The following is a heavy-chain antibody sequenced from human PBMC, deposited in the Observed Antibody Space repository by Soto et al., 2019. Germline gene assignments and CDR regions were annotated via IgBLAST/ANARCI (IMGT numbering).Heavy chain of an antibody. J-gene: IGHJ4*02. CDR3: ARETAVSWKLDY. CDR2: IYTSGST. CDR1: GSSISSYY. V-gene: IGHV4-4*07. Sequence: QVQLQESGPGLLKPSATLSLTCTVSGSSISSYYWSWIRQPAGKGLEWLGRIYTSGSTNYNPALRSRVPRSVDTYKNQCSLKLSAVRAADTAVYYCARETAVSWKLDYWGQGTLVTGSS. D-gene: IGHD6-13*01.